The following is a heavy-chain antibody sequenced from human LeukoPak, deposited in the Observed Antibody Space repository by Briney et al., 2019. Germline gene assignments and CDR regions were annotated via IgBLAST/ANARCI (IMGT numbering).Heavy chain of an antibody. D-gene: IGHD4-23*01. J-gene: IGHJ1*01. Sequence: GGSLRLSCAASGFTFSSYSMMWVRQAPGKGLEWVSYISSSSTTIHYADSVKGRFTISRDDAKNSVYLQMNSLRAEDTAVYYCARAYGGNSQCFQHWGQGTLVTVSS. CDR2: ISSSSTTI. CDR3: ARAYGGNSQCFQH. CDR1: GFTFSSYS. V-gene: IGHV3-48*01.